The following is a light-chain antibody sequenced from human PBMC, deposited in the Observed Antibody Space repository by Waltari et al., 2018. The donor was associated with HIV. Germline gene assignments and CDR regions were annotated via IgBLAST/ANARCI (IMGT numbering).Light chain of an antibody. CDR3: QVWDSSTV. CDR1: DIGSKD. Sequence: SYELTQSISVSVSLGQTARLHCGGRDIGSKDVHWYQQKPGQAPVLVMYNNKYRPSAIPERFSGSNSGNTATLTISRAQAGDEADYYCQVWDSSTVFGGGTKLTVL. V-gene: IGLV3-9*01. CDR2: NNK. J-gene: IGLJ3*02.